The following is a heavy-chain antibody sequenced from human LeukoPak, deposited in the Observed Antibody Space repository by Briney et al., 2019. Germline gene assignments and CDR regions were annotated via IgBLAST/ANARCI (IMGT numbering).Heavy chain of an antibody. J-gene: IGHJ4*02. CDR3: ARARWLQFWLDY. CDR2: IWYDGSNK. CDR1: GFTFSSYG. Sequence: GGSLRLSCAASGFTFSSYGMHWVRQAPGKGLEWVAVIWYDGSNKYYADSVKGRFTISRDNSKNTLYLQMNSLRAEDTAVYYCARARWLQFWLDYWGQGTLVIVSS. D-gene: IGHD5-24*01. V-gene: IGHV3-33*01.